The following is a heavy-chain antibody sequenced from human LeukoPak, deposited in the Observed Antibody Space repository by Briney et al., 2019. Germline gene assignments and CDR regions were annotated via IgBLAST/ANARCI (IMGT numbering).Heavy chain of an antibody. D-gene: IGHD7-27*01. Sequence: GGSLRLSCSASGFTFSSYAMHWVRQAPGNGLEYVSGMSTNGVNTHYADSVKGRFTISRDNSKNTLYLQMSSLRPEDTAVYYCVKLGTLGSSATRDYYYYGMDVWGQGTTVTVSS. CDR3: VKLGTLGSSATRDYYYYGMDV. J-gene: IGHJ6*02. V-gene: IGHV3-64D*06. CDR2: MSTNGVNT. CDR1: GFTFSSYA.